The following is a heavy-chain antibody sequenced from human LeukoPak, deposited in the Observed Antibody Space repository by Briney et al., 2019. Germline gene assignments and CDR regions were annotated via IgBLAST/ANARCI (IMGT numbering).Heavy chain of an antibody. D-gene: IGHD2-2*03. CDR3: ARSSGYCSSTSCWVFYFDY. CDR1: GYTFTNYY. V-gene: IGHV1-46*01. Sequence: ASVKVSCKASGYTFTNYYMHWVRQAPGQGLEWMEIINPSGGSTSYARKFQGRVTMTRDTSTSIVYMGLSSLKASDTAMYYCARSSGYCSSTSCWVFYFDYWGQGTLVTVSS. CDR2: INPSGGST. J-gene: IGHJ4*02.